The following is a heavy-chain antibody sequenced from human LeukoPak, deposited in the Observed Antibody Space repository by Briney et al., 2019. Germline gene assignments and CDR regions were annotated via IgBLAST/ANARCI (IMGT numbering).Heavy chain of an antibody. Sequence: GGSLRLSCAASGFTFSSYAMSWVRQAPGKGLEWVSTISDSGGSTYCAASVKGRFTISRDNSKNTLYLQVNSLRAEDTAVYYCAKDTAARRNDAFDIWGQGTMVTVSS. CDR3: AKDTAARRNDAFDI. J-gene: IGHJ3*02. CDR2: ISDSGGST. CDR1: GFTFSSYA. D-gene: IGHD6-6*01. V-gene: IGHV3-23*01.